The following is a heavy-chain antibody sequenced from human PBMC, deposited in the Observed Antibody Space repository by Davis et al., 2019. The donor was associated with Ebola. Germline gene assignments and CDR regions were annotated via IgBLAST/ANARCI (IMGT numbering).Heavy chain of an antibody. Sequence: GESLKISCAASGFTFDDYAMSWVRQAPGKGLEWVSGINWNGGSTGYADSVKGRFTISRDNAKSSLYVQMNSLRAEDTALYHCARVNALTGYSRFDPWGQGTQVTVA. CDR3: ARVNALTGYSRFDP. CDR2: INWNGGST. D-gene: IGHD3-9*01. CDR1: GFTFDDYA. J-gene: IGHJ5*02. V-gene: IGHV3-20*01.